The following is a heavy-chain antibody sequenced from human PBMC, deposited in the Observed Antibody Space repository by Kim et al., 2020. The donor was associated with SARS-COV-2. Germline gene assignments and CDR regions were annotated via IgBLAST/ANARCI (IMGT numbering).Heavy chain of an antibody. Sequence: SETLSLTCAVYGGSFSGYYWSWIRQPPGKGLEWIGEINHSGSTNYNPSLKSRVTISVDTSKNQFSLKLSSVTAADTAVYYCARNPFDYYGSGSYLYWGQG. V-gene: IGHV4-34*01. CDR2: INHSGST. D-gene: IGHD3-10*01. CDR3: ARNPFDYYGSGSYLY. J-gene: IGHJ4*02. CDR1: GGSFSGYY.